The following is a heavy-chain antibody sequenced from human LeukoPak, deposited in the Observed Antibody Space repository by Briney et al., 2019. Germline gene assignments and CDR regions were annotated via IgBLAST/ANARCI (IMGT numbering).Heavy chain of an antibody. CDR3: AKGGVATLQYYFDH. CDR2: ITGSGGNT. J-gene: IGHJ4*02. V-gene: IGHV3-23*01. CDR1: GFTFSSYA. D-gene: IGHD5-12*01. Sequence: PGGSLRLSCVASGFTFSSYAMTWVRQAPGKGLEWVSLITGSGGNTYYADSVKGRFTISRGNSQNTLYLQMNYLRAEDTALYYCAKGGVATLQYYFDHWGQGTLVTVSS.